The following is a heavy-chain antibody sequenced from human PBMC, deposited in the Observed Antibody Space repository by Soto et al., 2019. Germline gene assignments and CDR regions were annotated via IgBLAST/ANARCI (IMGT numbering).Heavy chain of an antibody. V-gene: IGHV1-18*01. CDR1: GYTFTSYG. CDR3: ARGFGARLKSPFDY. D-gene: IGHD3-3*01. CDR2: ISAYNGNT. Sequence: ASVKVSCKASGYTFTSYGISWVRQAPGRGLEWMGWISAYNGNTSYAQKLQGRVTMTTDTSTSTAYMELRSLRSDDTAVYYCARGFGARLKSPFDYWGQGTLVTVPS. J-gene: IGHJ4*02.